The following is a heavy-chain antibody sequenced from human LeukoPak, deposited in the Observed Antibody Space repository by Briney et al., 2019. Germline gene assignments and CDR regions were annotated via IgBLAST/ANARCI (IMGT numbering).Heavy chain of an antibody. D-gene: IGHD1-26*01. J-gene: IGHJ4*02. CDR3: ASVPSGSYGWVDY. CDR1: GFTFSNAW. V-gene: IGHV3-21*01. CDR2: ISSSSSYI. Sequence: GGSLRLSCAASGFTFSNAWMSWVRQAPGKGLEWVSSISSSSSYIYYADSVKGRFTISRDNAKNSLYLQMNSLRAEDTAVYYCASVPSGSYGWVDYWGQGTLVTVSS.